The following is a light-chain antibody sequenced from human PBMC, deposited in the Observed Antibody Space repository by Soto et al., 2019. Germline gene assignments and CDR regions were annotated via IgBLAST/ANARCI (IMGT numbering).Light chain of an antibody. CDR3: GAWDSGLSGYV. J-gene: IGLJ1*01. V-gene: IGLV1-51*02. CDR1: NSNIGNTY. Sequence: QSVLTQPPSVSAAPGQKVTISCSGSNSNIGNTYVSWYQQLPGTAPKLLIYENNKRPSGIPDRFSGSKSGTSATLGITGLQTGDEADYYCGAWDSGLSGYVFGTGTKPTVL. CDR2: ENN.